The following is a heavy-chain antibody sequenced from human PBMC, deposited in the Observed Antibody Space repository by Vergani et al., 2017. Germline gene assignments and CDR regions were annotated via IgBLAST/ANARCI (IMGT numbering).Heavy chain of an antibody. CDR1: GGSFSDFH. CDR2: ISLTEDT. D-gene: IGHD2-2*02. V-gene: IGHV4-34*02. J-gene: IGHJ4*02. Sequence: QVQLQQWGAGLLKPSETLSLTCAIFGGSFSDFHWSWIRQSPRRGLEWLGEISLTEDTKYSPSLKSRVTVSVDESRNLFSLRLNSVTAADTAVYYCATIGYRRWGYYFDYWGQGILVTVSS. CDR3: ATIGYRRWGYYFDY.